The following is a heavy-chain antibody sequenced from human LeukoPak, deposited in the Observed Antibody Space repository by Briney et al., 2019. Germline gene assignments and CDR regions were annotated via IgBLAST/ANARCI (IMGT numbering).Heavy chain of an antibody. V-gene: IGHV1-2*02. D-gene: IGHD2-2*01. Sequence: ASVKVSCKASGYTFIGYYMHWVRQAPGQGLEWMGWINPTSGGTNYAQKFQGRVTMTRDTSISTAYMELSRLTSDDTAVYYCAREDCSSTNCYAWFDPWGQGTLVTVSS. CDR1: GYTFIGYY. J-gene: IGHJ5*02. CDR2: INPTSGGT. CDR3: AREDCSSTNCYAWFDP.